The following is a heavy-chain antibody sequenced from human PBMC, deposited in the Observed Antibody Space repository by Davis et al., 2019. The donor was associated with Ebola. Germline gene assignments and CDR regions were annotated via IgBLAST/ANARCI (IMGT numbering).Heavy chain of an antibody. CDR3: ARSDYSSGGGMDV. J-gene: IGHJ6*02. CDR1: GYTFTNYG. V-gene: IGHV1-18*04. Sequence: AASVKVSCKASGYTFTNYGITWVRQAPGQGLEWMGWINPHNGNTNYAQKFQGRVTITADKSTSTAYMELSSLRSEDTAVYYCARSDYSSGGGMDVWGQGTTVTVSS. D-gene: IGHD6-19*01. CDR2: INPHNGNT.